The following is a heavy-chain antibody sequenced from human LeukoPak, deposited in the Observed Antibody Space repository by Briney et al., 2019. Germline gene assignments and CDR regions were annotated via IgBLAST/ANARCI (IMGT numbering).Heavy chain of an antibody. V-gene: IGHV4-59*01. J-gene: IGHJ4*02. D-gene: IGHD3-9*01. CDR1: GGSISGYY. CDR2: IYDSGST. Sequence: SETLSLTCTVSGGSISGYYWSWIRQPPGKGLEWIGYIYDSGSTNYNPSLKSRVTISVDTSKNQFSLKLSSVTAADMAVYYCARGNDILTGYFVDYWGQGTLVTVSS. CDR3: ARGNDILTGYFVDY.